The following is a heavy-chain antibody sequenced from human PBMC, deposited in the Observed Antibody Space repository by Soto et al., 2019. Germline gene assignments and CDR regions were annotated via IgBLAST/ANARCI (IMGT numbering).Heavy chain of an antibody. J-gene: IGHJ4*02. CDR2: LYHTGNT. Sequence: VQLQESGPGLVEPSGTLSLTCTASSGSIGSGIWWSWVRQPPGKGLEWIGELYHTGNTNYNPSLKSRLTMSVDESKNQFSLSLSSVTAADTAVYYCAGAARLSPVDFWGRGTLVTVSS. V-gene: IGHV4-4*02. CDR1: SGSIGSGIW. D-gene: IGHD6-6*01. CDR3: AGAARLSPVDF.